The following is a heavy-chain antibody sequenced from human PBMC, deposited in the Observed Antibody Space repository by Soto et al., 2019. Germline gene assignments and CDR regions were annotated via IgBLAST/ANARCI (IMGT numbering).Heavy chain of an antibody. CDR1: GGSISSGGYY. J-gene: IGHJ3*02. V-gene: IGHV4-31*03. Sequence: SETLSLTCTVSGGSISSGGYYWSWIRQHPGKGLEWIGYIYYSGSTYYNPSLKSRVTISVDTSKNQFSLKLSSVTAADTAVYYCAREGGSYSGYGTPSFDISGQGTMVTVSS. CDR2: IYYSGST. CDR3: AREGGSYSGYGTPSFDI. D-gene: IGHD5-12*01.